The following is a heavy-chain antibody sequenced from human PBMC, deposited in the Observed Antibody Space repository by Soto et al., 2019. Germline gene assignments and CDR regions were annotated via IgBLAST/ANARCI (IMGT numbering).Heavy chain of an antibody. V-gene: IGHV3-30*18. CDR1: GFTFSSYG. J-gene: IGHJ6*02. CDR2: ISYDGSNK. Sequence: GGSLRLSCAASGFTFSSYGMHWVRQAPGKGLEWVAVISYDGSNKYYADSVKGRFTISRDNSKNTLYLQMNSLRAEDTAVYYCAKVDSSGWYDYYGMDVWGQGTTVTVSS. D-gene: IGHD6-19*01. CDR3: AKVDSSGWYDYYGMDV.